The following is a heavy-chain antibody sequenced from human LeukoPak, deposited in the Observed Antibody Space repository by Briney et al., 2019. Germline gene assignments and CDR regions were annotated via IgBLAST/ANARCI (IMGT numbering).Heavy chain of an antibody. CDR2: INPSGGST. D-gene: IGHD3-10*01. CDR1: GYTFTSYY. J-gene: IGHJ6*03. V-gene: IGHV1-46*01. CDR3: AREGHYGSGSYYSNYYYYYMDV. Sequence: ASVKVSCKASGYTFTSYYMHWVRQAPGQGLEWMGIINPSGGSTSYAQKFQGRVTITRNTSISTAYMELSSLRSEDTAVYYCAREGHYGSGSYYSNYYYYYMDVWGKGTTVTVSS.